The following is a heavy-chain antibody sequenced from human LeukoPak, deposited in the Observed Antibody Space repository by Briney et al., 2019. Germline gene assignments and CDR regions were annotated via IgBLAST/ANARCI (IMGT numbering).Heavy chain of an antibody. D-gene: IGHD3-3*01. CDR1: GFTFSSYA. J-gene: IGHJ4*02. CDR3: AKDLRTDYDFWSGYWRSDY. CDR2: ISGSGGST. Sequence: PGGSLRLSCAASGFTFSSYAMSWVRQAPGKGLEWVSAISGSGGSTYYADSVKGRFTISRDNSKNTLYLQMNSLRAEDTAVYYCAKDLRTDYDFWSGYWRSDYWGQGTLVTVSS. V-gene: IGHV3-23*01.